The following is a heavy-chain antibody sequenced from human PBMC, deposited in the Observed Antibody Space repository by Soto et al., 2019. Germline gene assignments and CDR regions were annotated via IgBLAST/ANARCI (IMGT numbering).Heavy chain of an antibody. Sequence: ASVKVSCKASGYTFTSYAMHWVRQAPGQRLEWMGWINAGNGNTKYSQKFQGRVTITRDTSASTAYMELSSLRSEDTAVYYCAILLGYCSGGSCYSGYFQHWGQGTLVTVSS. J-gene: IGHJ1*01. CDR3: AILLGYCSGGSCYSGYFQH. D-gene: IGHD2-15*01. CDR2: INAGNGNT. V-gene: IGHV1-3*01. CDR1: GYTFTSYA.